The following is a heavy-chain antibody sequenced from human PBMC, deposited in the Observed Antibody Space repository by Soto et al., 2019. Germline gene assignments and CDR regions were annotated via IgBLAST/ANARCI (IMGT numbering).Heavy chain of an antibody. CDR1: GGSISPYC. Sequence: SETLSLTWTVSGGSISPYCWSWIRQPPGKGLEWIGYIYYSGNTYYNPSLKSRVTMSVDTSRNQLLLQLNSVTAADTAVYYCARESAGSGKNNWFDPWGQGTLVTVSS. V-gene: IGHV4-59*01. D-gene: IGHD3-10*01. J-gene: IGHJ5*02. CDR2: IYYSGNT. CDR3: ARESAGSGKNNWFDP.